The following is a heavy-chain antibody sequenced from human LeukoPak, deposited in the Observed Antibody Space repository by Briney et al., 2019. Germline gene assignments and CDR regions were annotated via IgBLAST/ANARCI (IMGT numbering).Heavy chain of an antibody. CDR1: GGSVSSYY. V-gene: IGHV4-59*08. CDR2: IYYSGST. Sequence: SETLSLTRTVSGGSVSSYYWSWIRQPPGKGLEWIAYIYYSGSTKGNPSLKSRVTISVDTSKNQFSLKLTSVTAADTAVYYCARLGAYGDLNWFDPWGQGTLVTVSS. J-gene: IGHJ5*02. CDR3: ARLGAYGDLNWFDP. D-gene: IGHD4-17*01.